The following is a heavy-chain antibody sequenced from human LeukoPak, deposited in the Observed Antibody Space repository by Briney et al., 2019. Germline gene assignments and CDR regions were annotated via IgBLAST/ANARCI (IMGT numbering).Heavy chain of an antibody. D-gene: IGHD5-24*01. Sequence: PSGTPSLTCAVCGVSISSDNWWTWVRQPPGKRLEWIGETHRSGDTKYNPSLRGRATISMDNSKNHLSLNLFSVTAADTAMYYCATRDQSRTYMAPPDYWGQGTLVTVSS. CDR1: GVSISSDNW. V-gene: IGHV4-4*02. J-gene: IGHJ4*02. CDR3: ATRDQSRTYMAPPDY. CDR2: THRSGDT.